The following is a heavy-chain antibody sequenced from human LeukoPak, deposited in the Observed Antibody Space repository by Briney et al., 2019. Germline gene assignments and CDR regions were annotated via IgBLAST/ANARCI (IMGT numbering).Heavy chain of an antibody. V-gene: IGHV4-59*07. D-gene: IGHD3-22*01. CDR2: FHHTAGT. CDR1: GDSISGDY. Sequence: SDTLSLTCTVSGDSISGDYWSWIRQSPGKGLEWIGYFHHTAGTRYNPSLQRRVTISIDTSRNHFSLKLNSLSAADTAVYFCARLLDYDGSGDPDTFDIWGQGTVVTVSS. J-gene: IGHJ3*02. CDR3: ARLLDYDGSGDPDTFDI.